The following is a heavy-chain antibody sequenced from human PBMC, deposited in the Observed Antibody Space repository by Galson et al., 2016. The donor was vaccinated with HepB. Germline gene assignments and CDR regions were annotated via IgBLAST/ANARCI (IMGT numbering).Heavy chain of an antibody. CDR2: IYPGDSNI. Sequence: QSGAEVKKPGESLKIFCKGSGYSFTSHWVAWVRQAPGKGLEWMGIIYPGDSNIRYSPSFQGQVTFSADKSSSTAYLQWSSLKASDSAMYYCARRPLGSCGVDCYFDYWGQGTLVTVSS. V-gene: IGHV5-51*01. CDR1: GYSFTSHW. J-gene: IGHJ4*02. D-gene: IGHD2-21*02. CDR3: ARRPLGSCGVDCYFDY.